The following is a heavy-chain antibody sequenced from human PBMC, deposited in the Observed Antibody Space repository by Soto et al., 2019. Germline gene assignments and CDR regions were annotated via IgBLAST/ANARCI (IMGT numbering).Heavy chain of an antibody. J-gene: IGHJ1*01. CDR1: GYTFTGYG. V-gene: IGHV1-18*01. CDR2: ISAYNGNT. CDR3: ARDSSAGTYYYDSSGYYGYFQH. D-gene: IGHD3-22*01. Sequence: ASVKVSCKASGYTFTGYGISWVRQAPGQGLEWMGWISAYNGNTNYAQKLQGRVTMTTDTSTSTAYMELRSLRSDDTAVYYCARDSSAGTYYYDSSGYYGYFQHWGQGTLVTVSS.